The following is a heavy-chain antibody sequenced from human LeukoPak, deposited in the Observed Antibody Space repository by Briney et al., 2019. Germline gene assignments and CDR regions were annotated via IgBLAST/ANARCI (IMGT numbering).Heavy chain of an antibody. CDR3: ASGGIVVVPAVVD. D-gene: IGHD2-2*01. Sequence: GGSLRLSCAASGFTFSYYTMSWVRQAPGKGLEWVSSISSSSSYIYYADSVKGRFTISRDNAKNSLYLQMNSLRAEDTAVYYCASGGIVVVPAVVDWGQGTLVTVSS. CDR1: GFTFSYYT. J-gene: IGHJ4*02. V-gene: IGHV3-21*01. CDR2: ISSSSSYI.